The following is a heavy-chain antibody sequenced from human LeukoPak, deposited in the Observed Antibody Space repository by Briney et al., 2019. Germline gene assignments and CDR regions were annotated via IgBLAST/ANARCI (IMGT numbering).Heavy chain of an antibody. CDR2: INHSGST. CDR3: ARGERHFDWVPKPGWFDP. Sequence: SETLSLTCAVYGGSFSGYYWSWIRQPPGKGLEWIGEINHSGSTYYNPSLKSRVTISVDTSKNQFSLKLSSVTAADTAVYYCARGERHFDWVPKPGWFDPWGQGTLVTVSS. CDR1: GGSFSGYY. V-gene: IGHV4-34*01. D-gene: IGHD3-9*01. J-gene: IGHJ5*02.